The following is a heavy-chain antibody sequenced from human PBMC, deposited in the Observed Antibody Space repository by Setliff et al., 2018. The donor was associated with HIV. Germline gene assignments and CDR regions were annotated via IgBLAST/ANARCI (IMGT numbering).Heavy chain of an antibody. D-gene: IGHD5-18*01. Sequence: ASVKVSCKASGYTFTSYYMHWVRQAPGQGLEWMGIINPTGGSTTYAQKFQGRVTMTRDTSTSTVYMELSSLRSEDTAVYYCARDHSPLKHRGYGYGSGAFDIWGQGTMVTVSS. V-gene: IGHV1-46*01. CDR3: ARDHSPLKHRGYGYGSGAFDI. CDR2: INPTGGST. CDR1: GYTFTSYY. J-gene: IGHJ3*02.